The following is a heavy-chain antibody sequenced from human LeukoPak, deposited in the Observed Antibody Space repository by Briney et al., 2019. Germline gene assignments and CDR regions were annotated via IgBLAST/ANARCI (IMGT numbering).Heavy chain of an antibody. D-gene: IGHD3-16*01. CDR3: ARDSYGWHDRWDY. V-gene: IGHV3-21*01. Sequence: GGSLRLSCAASGCTFSNYLMNWVRQAPGKGLEWVSSIGTTGNYIYYSDSVKGRFTISRDNAKDSLFLQMNSLRTEDTGVYYCARDSYGWHDRWDYWGLGTQVIVSS. CDR1: GCTFSNYL. J-gene: IGHJ4*02. CDR2: IGTTGNYI.